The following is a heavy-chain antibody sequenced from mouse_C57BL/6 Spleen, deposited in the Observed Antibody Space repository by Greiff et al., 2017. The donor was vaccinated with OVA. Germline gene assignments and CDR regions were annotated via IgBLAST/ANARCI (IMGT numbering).Heavy chain of an antibody. D-gene: IGHD2-2*01. CDR2: IDPKNGDT. V-gene: IGHV14-4*01. CDR3: TTSGYDDY. CDR1: GFNIKDDY. J-gene: IGHJ2*01. Sequence: VQLQQSGAELVRPGASVKLSCTASGFNIKDDYMHWVKQRPEQGLEWIGWIDPKNGDTEYASKFQGKATITADTSSNTAYLQLSSLTSEDTAVYYCTTSGYDDYWGQGTTLTVSA.